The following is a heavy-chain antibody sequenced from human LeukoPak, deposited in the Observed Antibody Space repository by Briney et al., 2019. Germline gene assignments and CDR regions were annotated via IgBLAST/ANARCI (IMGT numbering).Heavy chain of an antibody. Sequence: SQTLSLTCGFSGDSVSSNRPTWNWIRQSPSRGLEWLGRTYYRSKWYNDYAVSVKSRMSINPDTSKNQFSLQLNSVTPEDTAVHYCARLVAGVFDYWGRGTLVTVSS. CDR3: ARLVAGVFDY. V-gene: IGHV6-1*01. J-gene: IGHJ4*02. CDR1: GDSVSSNRPT. CDR2: TYYRSKWYN.